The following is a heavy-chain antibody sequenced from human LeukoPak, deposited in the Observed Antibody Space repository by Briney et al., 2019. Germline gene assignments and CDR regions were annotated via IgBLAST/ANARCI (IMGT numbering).Heavy chain of an antibody. CDR3: AKDLYGGIVALDY. V-gene: IGHV3-30*02. Sequence: PGGSLRLSCAASGFPFSSYCMEWGRQAPGKGLGGGAFIGYDGSNKYYADSVKGRFTISRDNSKNTLYLQMNSLRAEDTAVYYCAKDLYGGIVALDYWGQGTLVTVSS. CDR2: IGYDGSNK. J-gene: IGHJ4*02. CDR1: GFPFSSYC. D-gene: IGHD4-23*01.